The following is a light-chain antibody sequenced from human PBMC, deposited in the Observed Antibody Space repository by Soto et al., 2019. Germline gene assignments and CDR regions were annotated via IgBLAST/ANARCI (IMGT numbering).Light chain of an antibody. V-gene: IGKV3-20*01. J-gene: IGKJ5*01. Sequence: EIVLTQSPGTLSLSPGERATLSCRASQSLRGKYLAWYQQKPGQAPRLLIYGVSSRATGTPDRFSGSGSGTDFTLTINRLQADDFATYYCQHYTLYSAPFGQGTRV. CDR1: QSLRGKY. CDR3: QHYTLYSAP. CDR2: GVS.